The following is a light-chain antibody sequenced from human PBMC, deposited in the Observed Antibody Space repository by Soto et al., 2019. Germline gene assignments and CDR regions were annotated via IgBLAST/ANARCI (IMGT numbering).Light chain of an antibody. V-gene: IGKV1-39*01. CDR1: QGISTY. Sequence: DIQMTQSPSSLSASVGDRVTITCRASQGISTYLNWYQQKPGKAPKLLIYAASSLQSGVPSRFSGSGSETDVTLTISSLQPEDFATYSCRQSYSTTWTFGQGTKVDIK. CDR2: AAS. CDR3: RQSYSTTWT. J-gene: IGKJ1*01.